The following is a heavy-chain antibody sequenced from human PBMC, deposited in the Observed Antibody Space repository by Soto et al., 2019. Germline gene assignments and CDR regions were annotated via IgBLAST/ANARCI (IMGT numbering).Heavy chain of an antibody. CDR1: GYTFTGYY. Sequence: ASVKVSCKTSGYTFTGYYMHWVRQAPGQGLEWMGWINPNSGGTDYAQKFQGRVTMTRDTSITTAYMELSRLRSDDTAVYYCARPRYGTNGVCYGRLFDYWGQGTLVTVSS. CDR2: INPNSGGT. V-gene: IGHV1-2*02. J-gene: IGHJ4*02. CDR3: ARPRYGTNGVCYGRLFDY. D-gene: IGHD2-8*01.